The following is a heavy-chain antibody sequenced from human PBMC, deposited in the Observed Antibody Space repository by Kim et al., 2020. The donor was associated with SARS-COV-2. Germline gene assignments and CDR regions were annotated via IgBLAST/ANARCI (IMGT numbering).Heavy chain of an antibody. V-gene: IGHV3-23*01. J-gene: IGHJ4*02. D-gene: IGHD3-10*01. CDR3: AKKFHYGSGSYLYYFDY. Sequence: GRCRFTISRDNSKNTLYLQMNSLRAEDTAVYYCAKKFHYGSGSYLYYFDYWGQGTLVTVSS.